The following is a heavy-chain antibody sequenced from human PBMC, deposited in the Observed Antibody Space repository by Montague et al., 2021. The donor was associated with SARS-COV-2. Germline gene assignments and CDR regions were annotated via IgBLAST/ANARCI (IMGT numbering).Heavy chain of an antibody. CDR3: AGLQGDGSLYGMDV. CDR2: IYYSGNT. V-gene: IGHV4-59*01. CDR1: GGSISSYN. Sequence: SETLSLTCTVSGGSISSYNWSWIRQPPGKGLECIGYIYYSGNTNYNPSLKSRVTTSVDASKSQFSLKLSSVTAADTAVYYCAGLQGDGSLYGMDVWGQGTTVTASS. J-gene: IGHJ6*02. D-gene: IGHD5-24*01.